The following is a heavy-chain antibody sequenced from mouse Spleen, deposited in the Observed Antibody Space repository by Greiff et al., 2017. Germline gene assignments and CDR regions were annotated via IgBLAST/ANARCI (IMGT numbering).Heavy chain of an antibody. CDR1: GYTFTSYY. V-gene: IGHV1S81*02. D-gene: IGHD1-2*01. Sequence: QVQLQQSGAELVKPGASVKLSCKASGYTFTSYYMYGVKQRPGQGLEWIGESNPSNGGTNFNEKFKSKATLTVDKSSSTAYMQLSSLTSEDSAVSYCTIGGYYGYAWFAYWCHWTLFPVSA. J-gene: IGHJ3*01. CDR3: TIGGYYGYAWFAY. CDR2: SNPSNGGT.